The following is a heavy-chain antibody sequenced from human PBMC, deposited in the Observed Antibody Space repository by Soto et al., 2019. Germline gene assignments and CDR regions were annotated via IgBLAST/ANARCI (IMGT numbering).Heavy chain of an antibody. Sequence: KPSETLSLTCTVSCDSIRSSAFCWGWIRQPPGKGLEWIGSICYSGSTYYNPSLKSRVTISVDTSKSQFSLKLSSVTAADTAVYYCARRLSSGPPQHWGQGTLVTVSS. CDR1: CDSIRSSAFC. CDR2: ICYSGST. CDR3: ARRLSSGPPQH. D-gene: IGHD3-22*01. V-gene: IGHV4-39*01. J-gene: IGHJ1*01.